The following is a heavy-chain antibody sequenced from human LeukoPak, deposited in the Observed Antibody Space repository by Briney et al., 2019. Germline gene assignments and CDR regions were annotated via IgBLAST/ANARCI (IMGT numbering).Heavy chain of an antibody. CDR3: ARAIPYYYDSSGYYDTEWGKLGPRYYMDV. D-gene: IGHD3-22*01. CDR2: IIPIFGTA. Sequence: SVKVSCKASGGTFSSYAISWVRQAPGQGLEWMGGIIPIFGTANYAQKFQGRVTITADKSTSTAYMELSSLRSEDTAVYYCARAIPYYYDSSGYYDTEWGKLGPRYYMDVWGKGTTVTVSS. CDR1: GGTFSSYA. V-gene: IGHV1-69*06. J-gene: IGHJ6*03.